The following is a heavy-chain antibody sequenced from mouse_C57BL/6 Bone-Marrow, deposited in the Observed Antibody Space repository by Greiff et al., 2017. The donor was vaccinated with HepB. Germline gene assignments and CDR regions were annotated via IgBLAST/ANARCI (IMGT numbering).Heavy chain of an antibody. D-gene: IGHD2-1*01. V-gene: IGHV14-4*01. Sequence: VQLQQSGAELVRPGASVKLSCTASGFNIKDDYMHWVKQRPEQGLEWIGWIDPENGDTEYASKFQGKATITADTSSNTAYLQLSSLTSEDTAVYYCTTGNFLYYYAMDHWGQGTSVTVSS. CDR2: IDPENGDT. CDR1: GFNIKDDY. J-gene: IGHJ4*01. CDR3: TTGNFLYYYAMDH.